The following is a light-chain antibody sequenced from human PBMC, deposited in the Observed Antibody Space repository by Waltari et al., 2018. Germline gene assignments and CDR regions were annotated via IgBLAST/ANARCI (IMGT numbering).Light chain of an antibody. CDR1: SNDVGGYNY. CDR3: CSYAGSYTYWV. CDR2: DVS. V-gene: IGLV2-11*01. J-gene: IGLJ3*02. Sequence: QSALTQPRSVSGSPGQSVTVSCTGTSNDVGGYNYVSWYQQHPGKAPKVMIYDVSKRPSGVPDRFSGSKSGNTASLTISGLQGEDEADYYCCSYAGSYTYWVFGGGTKLTNL.